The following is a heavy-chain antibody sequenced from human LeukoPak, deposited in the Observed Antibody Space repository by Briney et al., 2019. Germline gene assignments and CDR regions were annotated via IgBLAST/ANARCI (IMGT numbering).Heavy chain of an antibody. CDR1: GYSISSGYY. Sequence: SETLSLTCAVSGYSISSGYYWGWIRPPPGKGLEWIGSIYHSGSTYYNPSLRSRVTISVDTSKNQFSLKLSSVTAADTAVYCCARVVVVPAAILKIVGYFDYWGQGTLVTVSS. CDR3: ARVVVVPAAILKIVGYFDY. D-gene: IGHD2-2*01. V-gene: IGHV4-38-2*01. CDR2: IYHSGST. J-gene: IGHJ4*02.